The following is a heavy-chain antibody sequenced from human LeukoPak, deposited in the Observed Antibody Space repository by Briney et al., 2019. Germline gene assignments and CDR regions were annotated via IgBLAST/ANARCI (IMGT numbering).Heavy chain of an antibody. Sequence: GGSLRLSCAASGFTFSSYSMNWVRQAPGEGLEWVSSISSSSSSYIYYADSVKGRFTISRDNAKNSLYLQMNSLRAEDTAVYYCAKDQGTGFSDFDYWGQGTLVTVSS. V-gene: IGHV3-21*01. CDR1: GFTFSSYS. J-gene: IGHJ4*02. CDR2: ISSSSSSYI. CDR3: AKDQGTGFSDFDY. D-gene: IGHD6-19*01.